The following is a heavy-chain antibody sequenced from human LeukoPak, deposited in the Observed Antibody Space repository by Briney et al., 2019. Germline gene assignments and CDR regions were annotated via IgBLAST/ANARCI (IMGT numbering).Heavy chain of an antibody. D-gene: IGHD4-17*01. CDR1: GGSISSYY. CDR3: ARGGDYPSNWFDP. J-gene: IGHJ5*02. CDR2: FSYSGST. V-gene: IGHV4-59*01. Sequence: PSETLSLTCTVSGGSISSYYWSWIRRPPGKELEWIGYFSYSGSTNYNPSLKSRVTISVDTSKNQFSLKLSSVTAADTAVYYCARGGDYPSNWFDPWGQGTLVTVSS.